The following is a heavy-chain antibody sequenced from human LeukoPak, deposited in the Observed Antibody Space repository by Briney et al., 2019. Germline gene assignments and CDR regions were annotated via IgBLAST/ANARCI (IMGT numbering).Heavy chain of an antibody. D-gene: IGHD4-23*01. Sequence: SETLSLTCAITGDFISDRNWWSWLRQPPGKGLEWIGEIWHSGSTNYNPSLKSRVTISVDTSKNQFSLKLSSVTAADTAVYYCARHSTVVTSHFDYWGQGTLVTVSS. CDR1: GDFISDRNW. CDR2: IWHSGST. J-gene: IGHJ4*02. CDR3: ARHSTVVTSHFDY. V-gene: IGHV4-4*02.